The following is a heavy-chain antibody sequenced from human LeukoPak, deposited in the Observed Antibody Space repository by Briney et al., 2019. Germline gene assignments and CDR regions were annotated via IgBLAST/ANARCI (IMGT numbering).Heavy chain of an antibody. V-gene: IGHV3-48*03. CDR2: ISSSGSNK. J-gene: IGHJ4*02. CDR3: AKSPYCSVGSCYDDY. Sequence: GGSLRLSCAASGFTFSSYEMNWVRQAPGKGLEWLSYISSSGSNKFYADSLKGRFTISRDNAKNSLYLQMNSLRAEDTAIYYCAKSPYCSVGSCYDDYWGQGTLVTVSS. CDR1: GFTFSSYE. D-gene: IGHD2-15*01.